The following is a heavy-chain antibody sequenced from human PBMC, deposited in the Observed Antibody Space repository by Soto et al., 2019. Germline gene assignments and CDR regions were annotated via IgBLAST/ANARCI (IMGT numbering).Heavy chain of an antibody. CDR2: IYYSGST. V-gene: IGHV4-61*01. CDR3: ARDRGGHYDFWSGYLNWFDP. D-gene: IGHD3-3*01. CDR1: GGSVSGGSYY. Sequence: KTSETLSLTCTVSGGSVSGGSYYWSWIRQPPGKGLEWIGYIYYSGSTNYNPSLESRVTISVDTSKNQFSLKLSSVTAADTAVYYCARDRGGHYDFWSGYLNWFDPWGQGTLVTVSS. J-gene: IGHJ5*02.